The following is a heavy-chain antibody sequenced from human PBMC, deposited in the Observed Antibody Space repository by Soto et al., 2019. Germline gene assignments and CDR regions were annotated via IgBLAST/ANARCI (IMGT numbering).Heavy chain of an antibody. CDR3: ARAYSSSWLYFDY. Sequence: SETLSLTCTVSGGSISSYYWSWIRQPPGKGLEWIGYIYYSGSTNYNPSLKSRVTISVDTSKNQFSLKLSSVTAADTAVYYCARAYSSSWLYFDYWGQGTLVTVSS. J-gene: IGHJ4*02. V-gene: IGHV4-59*01. CDR2: IYYSGST. CDR1: GGSISSYY. D-gene: IGHD6-13*01.